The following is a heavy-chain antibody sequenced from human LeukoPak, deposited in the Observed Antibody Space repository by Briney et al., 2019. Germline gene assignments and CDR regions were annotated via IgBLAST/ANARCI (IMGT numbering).Heavy chain of an antibody. CDR3: ARVGYRSSSSHYYYYMDV. Sequence: SETLSLTCAVHGGSFSGYYWSWIRQPPGKGLEWIGEINHSGSTNYNPSLKSRVTISVDTSKNQFSLKLSSVTAADTAVYYCARVGYRSSSSHYYYYMDVWGKGTTVTVSS. V-gene: IGHV4-34*01. J-gene: IGHJ6*03. CDR2: INHSGST. D-gene: IGHD6-6*01. CDR1: GGSFSGYY.